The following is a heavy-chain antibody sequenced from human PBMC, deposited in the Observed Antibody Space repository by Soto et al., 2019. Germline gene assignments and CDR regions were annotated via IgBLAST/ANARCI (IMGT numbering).Heavy chain of an antibody. J-gene: IGHJ5*02. D-gene: IGHD2-2*02. CDR2: ISAYNGNT. Sequence: ASVKVSCKASGYTFTSYGISWVRQAPGQGLEWMGWISAYNGNTNYAQKLQGRVTMTTDTSTSTAYLELRSLRSDDTAVYYCAGDRGCRSTSCYMCFDPWAQEPRFTVS. V-gene: IGHV1-18*01. CDR1: GYTFTSYG. CDR3: AGDRGCRSTSCYMCFDP.